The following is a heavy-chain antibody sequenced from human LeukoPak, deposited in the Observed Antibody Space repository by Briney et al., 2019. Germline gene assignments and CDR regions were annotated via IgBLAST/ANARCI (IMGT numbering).Heavy chain of an antibody. CDR2: IKQDASEI. V-gene: IGHV3-7*01. J-gene: IGHJ4*02. CDR3: ARDKIVGPTTLDH. CDR1: GFTFSSYG. Sequence: PGRSLRLSCAASGFTFSSYGMHWVRQAPGKGLEWVANIKQDASEIYYVDSVKGRFTISRDNAKNSLYLQMNSLRADDTAVYYCARDKIVGPTTLDHWGQGTLVTVSS. D-gene: IGHD1-26*01.